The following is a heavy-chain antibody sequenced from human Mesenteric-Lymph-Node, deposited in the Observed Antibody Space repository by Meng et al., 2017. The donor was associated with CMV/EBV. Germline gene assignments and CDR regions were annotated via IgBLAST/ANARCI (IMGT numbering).Heavy chain of an antibody. CDR2: ISSSGSTI. Sequence: GESLKISCAASGLTFSDYQMTWVRQAPGKGLEWVSYISSSGSTIYYADSVKGRFTISRDNAENSLYLQMSSLRAEDTAVYYCASVGYNTGWYAIDYWGQGTLVTVSS. D-gene: IGHD6-19*01. V-gene: IGHV3-11*01. J-gene: IGHJ4*02. CDR3: ASVGYNTGWYAIDY. CDR1: GLTFSDYQ.